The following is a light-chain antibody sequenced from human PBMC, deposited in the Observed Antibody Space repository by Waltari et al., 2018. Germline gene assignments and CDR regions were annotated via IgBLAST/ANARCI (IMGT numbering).Light chain of an antibody. J-gene: IGLJ1*01. CDR2: EVS. Sequence: QSALTPPVSVSGSPGQSITISCTGTSSDVGGYNYVSWYQQHPGKAPKLMIYEVSNRPSGVSNRFSGSKSGNTASLTISGLQAEDEADYYCSSYTSSSLLVFGTGTKVTVL. CDR3: SSYTSSSLLV. V-gene: IGLV2-14*01. CDR1: SSDVGGYNY.